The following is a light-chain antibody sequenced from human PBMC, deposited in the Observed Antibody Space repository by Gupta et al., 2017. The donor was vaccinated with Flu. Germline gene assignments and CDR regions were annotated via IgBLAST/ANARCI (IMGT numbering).Light chain of an antibody. CDR1: SSNIGSNT. J-gene: IGLJ1*01. Sequence: QSVLTQPPSASETPGQRVTISCSGSSSNIGSNTVNWYQQLPGTAPKVLIYTNNQRPSGVPGRFSGSKSGTSASLAISGLQAEDEADYYCAAWDDSLNGYVFGTGTKVTVL. CDR3: AAWDDSLNGYV. CDR2: TNN. V-gene: IGLV1-44*01.